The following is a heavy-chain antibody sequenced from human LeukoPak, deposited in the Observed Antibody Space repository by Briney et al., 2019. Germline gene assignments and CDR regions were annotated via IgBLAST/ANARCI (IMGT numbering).Heavy chain of an antibody. J-gene: IGHJ6*02. V-gene: IGHV1-69*04. CDR3: ARDYYGSGSYNYYYGMDV. Sequence: HGASVKVSCKASGGTFSSYAISWVRQAPGQGLEWMGRIIPILGIANYAQKFQGRVTITADKSTSTAYMELSSLRSEDTAVYYCARDYYGSGSYNYYYGMDVWGQGTTVTLSS. D-gene: IGHD3-10*01. CDR2: IIPILGIA. CDR1: GGTFSSYA.